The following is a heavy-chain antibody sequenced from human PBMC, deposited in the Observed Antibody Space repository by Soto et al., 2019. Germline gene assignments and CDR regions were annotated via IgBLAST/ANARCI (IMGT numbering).Heavy chain of an antibody. D-gene: IGHD6-6*01. J-gene: IGHJ4*02. CDR3: VKPDSQLVGGIF. CDR1: GFTFSIYR. CDR2: ITNNGGST. V-gene: IGHV3-64D*06. Sequence: PGGSLRLSCSASGFTFSIYRMDWVRQAPGKGLQYVSGITNNGGSTYYADSVKGRSTISRDNSKNTLYLQMSSLRTEDTAIYYCVKPDSQLVGGIFWGQGTLVTVSS.